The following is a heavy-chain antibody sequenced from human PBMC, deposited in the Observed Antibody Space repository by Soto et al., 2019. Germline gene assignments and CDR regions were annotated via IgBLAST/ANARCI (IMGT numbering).Heavy chain of an antibody. CDR2: IYYSGKT. D-gene: IGHD3-9*01. CDR3: ARLEGLATISYYFDF. Sequence: QLQLQESGPGLVKPSETLSLTCIVSGGSVSSSNYYWGWFRRSPGKGLEWIGSIYYSGKTYYNPSLGGRVTISGDKSNNEFSLKVISVTAADTAVYYCARLEGLATISYYFDFWGQGSLVTVSS. V-gene: IGHV4-39*01. CDR1: GGSVSSSNYY. J-gene: IGHJ4*02.